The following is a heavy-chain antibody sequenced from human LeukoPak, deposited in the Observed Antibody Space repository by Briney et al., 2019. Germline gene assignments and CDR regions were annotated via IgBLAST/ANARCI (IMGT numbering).Heavy chain of an antibody. V-gene: IGHV3-7*01. J-gene: IGHJ6*02. CDR2: IKQDGSEK. D-gene: IGHD3-3*01. CDR3: ARVSPYYDFWSGYRGGMDV. CDR1: GFTFSSYW. Sequence: GGSLRLSCAASGFTFSSYWMSWVRQAPGKGLEWVANIKQDGSEKYYVDSVKGRSTISRDNAKNSLYLQMNSLRAEDTAVYYCARVSPYYDFWSGYRGGMDVWGQGTTVTVSS.